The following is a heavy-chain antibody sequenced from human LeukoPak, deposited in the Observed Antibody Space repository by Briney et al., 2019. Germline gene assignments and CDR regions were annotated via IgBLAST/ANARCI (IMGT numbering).Heavy chain of an antibody. CDR1: GFTFSSYA. CDR3: ARDLLPYSSSWEYNWFDP. J-gene: IGHJ5*02. CDR2: INSVGSST. V-gene: IGHV3-74*01. Sequence: PGGSLRLSCSASGFTFSSYAMHWVRQAPGKGLVWVSRINSVGSSTSYADSVKGRFTISRDNAKNTLYLQMNSLRAEDTAVYYCARDLLPYSSSWEYNWFDPWGQGTLVTVSS. D-gene: IGHD6-13*01.